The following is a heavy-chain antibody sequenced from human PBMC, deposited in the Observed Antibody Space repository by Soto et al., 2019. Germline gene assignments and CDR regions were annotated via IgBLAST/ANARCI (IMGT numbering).Heavy chain of an antibody. CDR1: GFTFSSYG. Sequence: GGSLRLSCAASGFTFSSYGMHWVRQAPGKGLEWVAVIWYDGSNKYNADSVKGRFTISRDNSKNTLYLQMNSLRAEDTAVYYCARWYYYDSSDNWFDPWGQGTLVTVSS. CDR3: ARWYYYDSSDNWFDP. D-gene: IGHD3-22*01. J-gene: IGHJ5*02. CDR2: IWYDGSNK. V-gene: IGHV3-33*01.